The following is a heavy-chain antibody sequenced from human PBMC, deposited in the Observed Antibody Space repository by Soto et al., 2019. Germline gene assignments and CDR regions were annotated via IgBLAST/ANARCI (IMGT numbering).Heavy chain of an antibody. CDR2: ISSSGSTI. V-gene: IGHV3-48*03. CDR3: ARVRRGYSYGYRYYFDY. D-gene: IGHD5-18*01. CDR1: GFTFSSYE. Sequence: GGSLRLSCAASGFTFSSYEMNWVRQAPGKGLEWVSYISSSGSTIYYADSVKGRFTISRDNAKNSLYLQMNSLRAEDTAVYYCARVRRGYSYGYRYYFDYWGQGTLVTSPQ. J-gene: IGHJ4*02.